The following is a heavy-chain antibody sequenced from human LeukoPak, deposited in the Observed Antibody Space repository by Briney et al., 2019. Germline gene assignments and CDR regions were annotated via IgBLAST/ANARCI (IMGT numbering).Heavy chain of an antibody. D-gene: IGHD6-13*01. Sequence: QPGGSLRLSCAASGFSFSTDAMSWVRQAPGEGLECVSAISGSGGSTYYADSVKGRFTISRDNSKNTLYLQMNSLRAEDTAVYYCAKDFYPSGWYFFDYWGQGTLVTVSS. CDR3: AKDFYPSGWYFFDY. J-gene: IGHJ4*02. CDR1: GFSFSTDA. CDR2: ISGSGGST. V-gene: IGHV3-23*01.